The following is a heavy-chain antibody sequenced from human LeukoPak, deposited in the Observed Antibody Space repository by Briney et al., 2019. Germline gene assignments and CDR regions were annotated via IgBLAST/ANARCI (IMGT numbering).Heavy chain of an antibody. CDR2: INHSGST. J-gene: IGHJ5*02. CDR3: ATTIGFDWLFTPNNWFDP. D-gene: IGHD3-9*01. V-gene: IGHV4-34*01. CDR1: GGSFSGYY. Sequence: PSETLSLTCAVYGGSFSGYYWSWIRQPPGKGLEWIGEINHSGSTNYNPSLKSRVTISVDTSKNQFSLNLRSVTAADTAIYYCATTIGFDWLFTPNNWFDPWGQGTLVTVSS.